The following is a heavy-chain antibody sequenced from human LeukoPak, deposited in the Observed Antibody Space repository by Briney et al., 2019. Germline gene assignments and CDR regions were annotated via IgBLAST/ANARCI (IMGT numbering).Heavy chain of an antibody. CDR1: GFTFSSYA. CDR2: ISYDGSNK. V-gene: IGHV3-30*01. J-gene: IGHJ4*02. D-gene: IGHD2-2*01. Sequence: GGSLRLSCAASGFTFSSYAMYWVRQAPGKGLEWVAVISYDGSNKYYADSVKGRFTISRDNSKSTLYLQMNSLRAEDTAVYYCARDEGYCSSTSCYPDYWGQGTLVTVSS. CDR3: ARDEGYCSSTSCYPDY.